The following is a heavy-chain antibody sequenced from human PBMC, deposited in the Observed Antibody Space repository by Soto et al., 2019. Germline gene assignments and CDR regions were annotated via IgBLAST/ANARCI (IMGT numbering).Heavy chain of an antibody. CDR2: ISYDGSNK. D-gene: IGHD3-10*01. J-gene: IGHJ5*02. CDR3: AKDVRGVTYYYVSGSVNWFDP. CDR1: GFTFSSYG. Sequence: GSLRLSCAASGFTFSSYGMHWVRQAPGKGLEWVAVISYDGSNKYYADSVKGRFTISRDNSKNTLYLQMNSLRAEDTAVYYCAKDVRGVTYYYVSGSVNWFDPWGQGTLVTVSS. V-gene: IGHV3-30*18.